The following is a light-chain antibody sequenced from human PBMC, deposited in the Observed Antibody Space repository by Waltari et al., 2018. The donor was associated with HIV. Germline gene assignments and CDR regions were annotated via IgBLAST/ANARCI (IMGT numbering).Light chain of an antibody. CDR2: GAS. CDR3: QQFGTSYT. J-gene: IGKJ2*01. V-gene: IGKV3-20*01. CDR1: QTVSNNY. Sequence: EIVLTQSPGTLSLSPGESATLSCRASQTVSNNYLAWYQQKPGQAPRLLIYGASSRATGIPDRFRGSGSGTDFTLTISRLEPEDFAVYYCQQFGTSYTFGQGTKLEVK.